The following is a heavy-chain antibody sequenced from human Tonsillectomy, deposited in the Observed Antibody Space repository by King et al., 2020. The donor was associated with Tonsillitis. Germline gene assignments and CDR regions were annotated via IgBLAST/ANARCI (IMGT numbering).Heavy chain of an antibody. CDR2: ISSSSSYR. CDR3: ARDQHYDILTGELDY. J-gene: IGHJ4*02. Sequence: VQLVESGGGLVKPGGSLRLSCAASGFTFSDYYMSWIRQAPGKGLEWVSYISSSSSYRNYADSVKGRFTISRDNAKNSLYLQMNSLRAEDTAVYYCARDQHYDILTGELDYWGQGTLVTVSS. V-gene: IGHV3-11*05. D-gene: IGHD3-9*01. CDR1: GFTFSDYY.